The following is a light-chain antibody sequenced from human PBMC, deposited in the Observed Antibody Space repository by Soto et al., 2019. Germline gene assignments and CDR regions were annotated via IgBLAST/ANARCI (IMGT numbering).Light chain of an antibody. CDR2: GNN. CDR1: GSNIGSNH. J-gene: IGLJ2*01. Sequence: QSVLTQPPSASGTPGQRVTISCSGSGSNIGSNHVNWYQQLPGTAPKLLIYGNNQRPSGVPDRFSGSRSGTSASLAISGLQSEDESDYYCAAWDDSLNGNVVFGGGTK. CDR3: AAWDDSLNGNVV. V-gene: IGLV1-44*01.